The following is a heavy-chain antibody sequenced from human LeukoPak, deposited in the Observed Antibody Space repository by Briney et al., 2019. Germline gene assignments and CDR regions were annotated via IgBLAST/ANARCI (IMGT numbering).Heavy chain of an antibody. J-gene: IGHJ4*02. CDR3: ASRSRGSSWYADNSR. D-gene: IGHD6-13*01. CDR1: GGTFSSYA. V-gene: IGHV1-69*13. CDR2: IIPIFGTA. Sequence: SVKVSCKASGGTFSSYAISWVRQAPGQGLEWMGGIIPIFGTANYAQKFQGRVTITADESTSTAYMELSSLRSEDTAVYYCASRSRGSSWYADNSRWGQGTLVTVSS.